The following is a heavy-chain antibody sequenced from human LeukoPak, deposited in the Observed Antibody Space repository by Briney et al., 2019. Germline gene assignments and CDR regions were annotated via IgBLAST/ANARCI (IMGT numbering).Heavy chain of an antibody. CDR3: ARDEGPPRYNWNYGGPDF. V-gene: IGHV1-46*01. J-gene: IGHJ4*02. D-gene: IGHD1-7*01. Sequence: ASVKVSCKTSGYTFTHHYMHWVRQAPGQGLEWMGIINPSGGSTSYAQKFQGRVTLTRDTSTSTVYMELSSLSSEDTAVYYCARDEGPPRYNWNYGGPDFWGQGTLVTVLS. CDR2: INPSGGST. CDR1: GYTFTHHY.